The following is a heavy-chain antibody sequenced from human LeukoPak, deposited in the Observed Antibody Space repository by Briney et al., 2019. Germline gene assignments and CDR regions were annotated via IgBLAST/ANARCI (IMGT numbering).Heavy chain of an antibody. Sequence: GGSLRLSCAASGFTFNNYGMHWVRQAPGKGLEWVAVISYDGRNIHYPDSVKGRFIISRDISTDTLWLQMDSLRTEDTAVYYCAKGPLRGTAAAIDYWGQGTLVTVSS. CDR3: AKGPLRGTAAAIDY. D-gene: IGHD2-2*01. V-gene: IGHV3-30*18. CDR2: ISYDGRNI. CDR1: GFTFNNYG. J-gene: IGHJ4*02.